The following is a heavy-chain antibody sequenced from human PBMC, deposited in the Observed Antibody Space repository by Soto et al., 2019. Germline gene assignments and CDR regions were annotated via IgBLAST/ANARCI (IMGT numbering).Heavy chain of an antibody. D-gene: IGHD3-3*01. CDR2: IRSKAYGGTT. CDR3: TRDIDYDFWSGHTPRYYYYYMDV. CDR1: GFTFGYYA. Sequence: GGSLRLSCTASGFTFGYYAMSWFRQAPGKGLEWVGFIRSKAYGGTTEYAASVKGRFTISRDDSKSIAYLQMNSLKTEDTAVYYCTRDIDYDFWSGHTPRYYYYYMDVWGKGTTVTVSS. J-gene: IGHJ6*03. V-gene: IGHV3-49*03.